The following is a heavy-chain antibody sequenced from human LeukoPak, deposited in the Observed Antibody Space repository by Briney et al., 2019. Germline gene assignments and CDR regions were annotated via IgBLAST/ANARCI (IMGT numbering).Heavy chain of an antibody. D-gene: IGHD3-10*01. CDR1: GFTFSSYG. Sequence: GSLRLSRAASGFTFSSYGIHWVRQAPGKGLEWVAVIWYDGSNKYYADSVKGRFTISRDNSKNTLDLQMNSLRAEDTAVYYCARDRTMVRGVIITRFFDYWGQGTLVTVSS. CDR2: IWYDGSNK. V-gene: IGHV3-33*01. J-gene: IGHJ4*02. CDR3: ARDRTMVRGVIITRFFDY.